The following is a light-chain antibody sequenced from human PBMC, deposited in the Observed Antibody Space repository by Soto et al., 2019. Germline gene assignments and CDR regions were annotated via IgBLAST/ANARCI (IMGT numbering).Light chain of an antibody. CDR2: EVT. Sequence: QSVLTQPPSASGSPGQSVTISCTGTSSDVGGYNSVSWYQQHPGKVPKLMIYEVTKRPSGVPDRFSGSKSGNTASLTVSGLQAEDEADYCCSSFAGSVFVFGTGTKLTVL. CDR3: SSFAGSVFV. CDR1: SSDVGGYNS. J-gene: IGLJ1*01. V-gene: IGLV2-8*01.